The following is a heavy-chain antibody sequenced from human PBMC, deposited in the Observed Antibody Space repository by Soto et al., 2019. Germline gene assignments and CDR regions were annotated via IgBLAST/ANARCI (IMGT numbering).Heavy chain of an antibody. CDR2: ISYDGTNK. V-gene: IGHV3-30*03. CDR3: ARKRRPMVRQWFWFEP. CDR1: GFTFSRYP. Sequence: QVQLVESGGGLVQHGRSLRLSCAASGFTFSRYPMHWVRQAPGKGLEWVALISYDGTNKYYGDSVKGRFTISRDNSNDMVDLQMNSLRTGETAIYYCARKRRPMVRQWFWFEPWGQGTLVTVSS. J-gene: IGHJ5*02. D-gene: IGHD5-18*01.